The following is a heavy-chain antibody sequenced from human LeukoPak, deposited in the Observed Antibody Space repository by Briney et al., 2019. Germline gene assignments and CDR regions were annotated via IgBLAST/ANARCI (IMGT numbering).Heavy chain of an antibody. CDR3: AKPYYYDSSGYYYYFDY. D-gene: IGHD3-22*01. Sequence: PGGSLRLSCAASGFTFDEYGMHWVRQAPGKGLEWVSAISWNSGSIGYADSVKGRFTISRDNAKNSLYLQMNSLRAEDTALYYCAKPYYYDSSGYYYYFDYWGQGTLVTVSS. J-gene: IGHJ4*02. V-gene: IGHV3-9*01. CDR1: GFTFDEYG. CDR2: ISWNSGSI.